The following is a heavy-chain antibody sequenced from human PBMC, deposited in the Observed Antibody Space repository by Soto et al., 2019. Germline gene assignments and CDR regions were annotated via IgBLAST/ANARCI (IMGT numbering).Heavy chain of an antibody. V-gene: IGHV4-34*01. D-gene: IGHD2-21*01. CDR3: ARGGISHWAYFYYMDV. Sequence: PSETLSLTCVVSCGSLSDYFWSWIRQPPGLALEWIGEINHLGSINYNPSLKSRVTMSVDTSKNQFSLTLNSVTAADTATYYCARGGISHWAYFYYMDVWDRGTTVTVSS. CDR1: CGSLSDYF. J-gene: IGHJ6*03. CDR2: INHLGSI.